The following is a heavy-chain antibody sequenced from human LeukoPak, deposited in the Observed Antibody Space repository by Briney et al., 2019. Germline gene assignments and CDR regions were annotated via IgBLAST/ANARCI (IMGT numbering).Heavy chain of an antibody. J-gene: IGHJ4*02. Sequence: GGSLRLSCAASGFTFSDYYRSWIRQAPGKGLEWVSYISSSTSYTNYADSVKGRFTISRDNAKNSLDLQMNSLRAEDTAVYYCATDRSNSSWFDYWGQGTLVTVSS. CDR1: GFTFSDYY. D-gene: IGHD6-13*01. CDR3: ATDRSNSSWFDY. V-gene: IGHV3-11*05. CDR2: ISSSTSYT.